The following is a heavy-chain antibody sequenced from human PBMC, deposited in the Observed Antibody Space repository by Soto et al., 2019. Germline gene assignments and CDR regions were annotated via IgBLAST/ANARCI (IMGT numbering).Heavy chain of an antibody. J-gene: IGHJ4*02. CDR3: ALTRGYSYGAFDY. CDR2: ISYDGSNK. Sequence: GSLRLSCAASGFTFSSYGMHWVRQAPGKGLEWVAVISYDGSNKYYADSVKGRFTISRDNSKNTLYLQMNSLRAEDTAVYYCALTRGYSYGAFDYWGQGTLVTVSS. CDR1: GFTFSSYG. V-gene: IGHV3-30*03. D-gene: IGHD5-18*01.